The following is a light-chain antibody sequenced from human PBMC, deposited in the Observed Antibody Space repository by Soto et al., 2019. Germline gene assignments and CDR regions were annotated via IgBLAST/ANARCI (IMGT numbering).Light chain of an antibody. CDR2: WAS. Sequence: DIVMTQSPDSLAVSLGERATINCKSSQSVLYSSNNKNYLAWYQQKPGQPPKLLIYWASTRESGVPDRFSGSGSGKDFTITISSLQAEDVAVSYCQQYYSTPRTFGQGTKVEIK. V-gene: IGKV4-1*01. CDR1: QSVLYSSNNKNY. J-gene: IGKJ1*01. CDR3: QQYYSTPRT.